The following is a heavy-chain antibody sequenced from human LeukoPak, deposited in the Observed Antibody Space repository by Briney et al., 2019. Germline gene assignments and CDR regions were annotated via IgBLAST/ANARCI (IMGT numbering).Heavy chain of an antibody. D-gene: IGHD2-2*01. V-gene: IGHV5-51*01. CDR2: IYPGDSDT. J-gene: IGHJ6*03. Sequence: GESLRISCKGSGYSFTSYWIGWVRQMPGKGLEWMGIIYPGDSDTRYSPSFQGQVTISADKSISTAYLQWSSLKASDTAMYYCATPHVVVVPAAPPEDNRDVGGKGTTAPAPS. CDR1: GYSFTSYW. CDR3: ATPHVVVVPAAPPEDNRDV.